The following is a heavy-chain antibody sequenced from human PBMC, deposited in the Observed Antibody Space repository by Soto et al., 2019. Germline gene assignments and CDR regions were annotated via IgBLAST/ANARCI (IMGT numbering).Heavy chain of an antibody. V-gene: IGHV3-23*01. J-gene: IGHJ6*02. Sequence: GGSLRLSCAASGFSFSKLWMSWVRQTPGKGLEWVSIIGESGTHTYYADSVKGRFTISRDNSGNTLFLEMYSLRAEDTAVYYCARYIPGVRYYGMDVWGQGTTVTVSS. D-gene: IGHD2-2*01. CDR1: GFSFSKLW. CDR3: ARYIPGVRYYGMDV. CDR2: IGESGTHT.